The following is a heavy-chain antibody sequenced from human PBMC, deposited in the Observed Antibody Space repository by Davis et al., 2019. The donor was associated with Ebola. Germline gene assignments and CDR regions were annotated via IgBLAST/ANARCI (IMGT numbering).Heavy chain of an antibody. CDR2: IYYSGST. Sequence: PSETLSLTCTVSGGSISSYYWSWIRQPPGKGLEWIGYIYYSGSTNYNPSLKSRVTISVDTSKNQFSLKLSSVTAADTAVYYCARVVSSGWYWGIDYWGQGTLVTVSS. CDR3: ARVVSSGWYWGIDY. D-gene: IGHD6-19*01. J-gene: IGHJ4*02. V-gene: IGHV4-59*01. CDR1: GGSISSYY.